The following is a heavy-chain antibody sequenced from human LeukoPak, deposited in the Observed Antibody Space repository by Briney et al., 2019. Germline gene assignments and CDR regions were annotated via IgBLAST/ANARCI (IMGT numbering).Heavy chain of an antibody. V-gene: IGHV4-31*11. CDR3: ARDGSRDGYKSVYYFDY. CDR2: IYYSGST. Sequence: SETLSLTCAVYGGSFSGYYWSWIRQHPGKGLEWIGYIYYSGSTYYNPSLKSRVTISVDTSKNQSSLKLSSVTAADTAVYYCARDGSRDGYKSVYYFDYWGQGTLVTVSS. D-gene: IGHD5-24*01. CDR1: GGSFSGYY. J-gene: IGHJ4*02.